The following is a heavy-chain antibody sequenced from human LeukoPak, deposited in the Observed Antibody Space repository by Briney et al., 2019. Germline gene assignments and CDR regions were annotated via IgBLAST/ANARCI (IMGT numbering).Heavy chain of an antibody. V-gene: IGHV4-39*07. J-gene: IGHJ6*03. CDR1: GGSISSRPYY. CDR3: ARDFSSSSTVYYYYYMDV. CDR2: ISYSGTT. Sequence: SETLSLTCTVSGGSISSRPYYWGWVRQPPGKGLEWIGTISYSGTTYYSPSLKSRVTISLDTSKNQFSLKLSSVNAADTAIYYCARDFSSSSTVYYYYYMDVWGKGTTVTISS. D-gene: IGHD6-6*01.